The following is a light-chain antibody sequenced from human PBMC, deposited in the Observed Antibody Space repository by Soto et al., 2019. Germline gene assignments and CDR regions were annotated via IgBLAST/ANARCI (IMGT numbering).Light chain of an antibody. CDR2: GVS. Sequence: EIVMTQSPATLSVSPGERATLSCRASQSVRSNLAWYQQKPGQAPRLLIYGVSTRATGIPARFSGSGSGTGFTLTISSLQSEDFAVYYCQQYNNWPLYTFGQGTKLEIK. J-gene: IGKJ2*01. CDR3: QQYNNWPLYT. CDR1: QSVRSN. V-gene: IGKV3-15*01.